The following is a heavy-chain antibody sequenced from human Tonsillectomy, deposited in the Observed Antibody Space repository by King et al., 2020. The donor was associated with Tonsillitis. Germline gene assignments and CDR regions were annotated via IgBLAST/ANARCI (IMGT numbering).Heavy chain of an antibody. CDR2: IIPIFGTA. Sequence: QLVQSGAEVKKPGSSVKVSCQASGGTFSSYAISWVRQAPGQGLEWMGGIIPIFGTANYAQKFQGRVTITADESTSTADMELSSLRAEDTAVYYCARGGSSSWYVYYYGMDVWGQGTTVTVSS. CDR3: ARGGSSSWYVYYYGMDV. D-gene: IGHD6-13*01. J-gene: IGHJ6*02. CDR1: GGTFSSYA. V-gene: IGHV1-69*01.